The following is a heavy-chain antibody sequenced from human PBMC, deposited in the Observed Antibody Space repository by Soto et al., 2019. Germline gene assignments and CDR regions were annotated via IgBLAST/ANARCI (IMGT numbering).Heavy chain of an antibody. V-gene: IGHV4-39*07. CDR1: GDSINSRSYY. D-gene: IGHD6-25*01. CDR3: ARIGGYHGPLDY. CDR2: IYYSGRT. J-gene: IGHJ4*02. Sequence: PSETLSLTCTVTGDSINSRSYYWGWIRQPPGKGLEWIGSIYYSGRTYNNPSLRSRVSMSIDTSKDQFSLKVNSVTAADTAVYYCARIGGYHGPLDYWGQGTPVTVSS.